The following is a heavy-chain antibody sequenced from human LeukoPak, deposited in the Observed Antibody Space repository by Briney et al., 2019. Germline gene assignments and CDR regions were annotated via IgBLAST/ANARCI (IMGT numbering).Heavy chain of an antibody. CDR3: AKVPSRDITKGY. J-gene: IGHJ4*02. Sequence: PGGSLRLSCAASGFTFSSYAMSWVRQAPGKGLEWVSTINNGGSTSYAASVKGRFTISRDNSKNTLSLEMNSLRAEDAAVYYCAKVPSRDITKGYWGQGTLVTGSS. CDR1: GFTFSSYA. CDR2: INNGGST. V-gene: IGHV3-23*01. D-gene: IGHD5-24*01.